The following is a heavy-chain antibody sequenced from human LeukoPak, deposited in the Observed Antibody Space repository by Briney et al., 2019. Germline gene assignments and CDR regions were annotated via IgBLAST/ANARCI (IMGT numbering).Heavy chain of an antibody. D-gene: IGHD3-22*01. CDR1: GFTFSTSR. CDR2: INQDGSEK. Sequence: GGSLRLSCAASGFTFSTSRMSWVRQAPGEGLEWVANINQDGSEKYYVDSVKGRFTISRDNAKNSLYLQTNSLRVDDTAVYYCARDGLYDSNGQIDYWGQGTLVTVSS. CDR3: ARDGLYDSNGQIDY. V-gene: IGHV3-7*01. J-gene: IGHJ4*02.